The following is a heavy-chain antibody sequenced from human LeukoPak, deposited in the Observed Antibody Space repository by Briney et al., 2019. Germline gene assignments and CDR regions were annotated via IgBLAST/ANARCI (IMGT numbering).Heavy chain of an antibody. J-gene: IGHJ3*02. Sequence: GGSLRLSXAASGFTFSSYEMNWVRQPPGKGLEWVSYISSSGSTIYYADSVKGRFTISRDNAKNSLYLQMNSLRAEDTAVYYCARGLEGYGDAFDIWGQGTMVTVSS. CDR3: ARGLEGYGDAFDI. CDR1: GFTFSSYE. CDR2: ISSSGSTI. D-gene: IGHD2-15*01. V-gene: IGHV3-48*03.